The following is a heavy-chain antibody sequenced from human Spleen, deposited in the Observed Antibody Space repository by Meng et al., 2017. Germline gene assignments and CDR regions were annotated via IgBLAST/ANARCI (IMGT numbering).Heavy chain of an antibody. CDR3: ARGPTTMAHDIDY. J-gene: IGHJ4*02. CDR1: GGSFSDYY. CDR2: INHSGST. D-gene: IGHD4-11*01. Sequence: QVQLQQWGAGLLKPSETLSRTCVVSGGSFSDYYWSWIRQPPGKGLEWIGEINHSGSTNYNPSLESRATISVDTSQNNLSLKLSSVTAADSAVYYCARGPTTMAHDIDYWGQGTLVTVSS. V-gene: IGHV4-34*01.